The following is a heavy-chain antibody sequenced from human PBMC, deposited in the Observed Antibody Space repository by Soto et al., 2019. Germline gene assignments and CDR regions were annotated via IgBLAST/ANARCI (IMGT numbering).Heavy chain of an antibody. CDR3: AKDLTRQLAYWLDP. CDR2: INAHSGGT. V-gene: IGHV1-2*02. CDR1: GFSFTGYY. J-gene: IGHJ5*02. Sequence: SVKVSCKASGFSFTGYYIHWLRQAPGQGLEWMGWINAHSGGTEYAQKFQGRVTLTRDTSIATAYLTLTSLTSDDTALYYCAKDLTRQLAYWLDPWGQGTQVTVSS. D-gene: IGHD6-6*01.